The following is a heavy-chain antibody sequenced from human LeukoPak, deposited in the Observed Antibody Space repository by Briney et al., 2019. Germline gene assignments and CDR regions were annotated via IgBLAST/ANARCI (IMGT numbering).Heavy chain of an antibody. CDR3: ARGLAARARRPQYFQH. V-gene: IGHV4-34*01. J-gene: IGHJ1*01. CDR1: GGSFSGYY. D-gene: IGHD6-6*01. Sequence: SETLSLTCAVYGGSFSGYYWSWIRQPPGKGLEWIGEITHSGSTNYNPSLKSRVTISVDTSKNQFSLKLSSVTAADTAVYYCARGLAARARRPQYFQHWGQGTLVTVSS. CDR2: ITHSGST.